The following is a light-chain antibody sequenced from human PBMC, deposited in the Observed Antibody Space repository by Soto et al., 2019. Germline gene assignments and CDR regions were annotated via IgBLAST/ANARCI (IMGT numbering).Light chain of an antibody. CDR1: SSDIGGYNS. V-gene: IGLV2-14*01. CDR2: EVS. Sequence: QSVLTQPASVSGSPGQSITISCTGTSSDIGGYNSVSWYQQHPGKAPKLMIYEVSDRPSGVSNRFSGSKSGNTASLTISGLQAEDEADYYCSSYTRRTTQVFGSGTKVTVL. J-gene: IGLJ1*01. CDR3: SSYTRRTTQV.